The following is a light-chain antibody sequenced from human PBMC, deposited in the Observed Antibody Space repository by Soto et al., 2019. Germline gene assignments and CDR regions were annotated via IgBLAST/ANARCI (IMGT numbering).Light chain of an antibody. J-gene: IGLJ1*01. V-gene: IGLV2-14*01. Sequence: QSALTQPASVSGSPGQSITISCTGTSSDVGAYTRVSWYQQHPGKAPKLLIYEVSYRPSGVSNRFSGSKSGNTASLTISGLQAEDEADYYCNPYTNYNTRASVFGTGTKLTVL. CDR3: NPYTNYNTRASV. CDR2: EVS. CDR1: SSDVGAYTR.